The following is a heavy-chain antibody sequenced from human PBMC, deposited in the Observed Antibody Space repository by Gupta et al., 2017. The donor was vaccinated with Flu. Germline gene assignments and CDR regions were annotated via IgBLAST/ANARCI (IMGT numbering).Heavy chain of an antibody. V-gene: IGHV3-49*04. D-gene: IGHD1-26*01. CDR1: GFTFGDYA. Sequence: EVQLVESGGGLVQPGRSLRLSCTASGFTFGDYAMSWVRQAPGKGLEWVGFIRSKAYGGTTEYAASVKGRFTISRDDSKSIAYLQMNSLKTEDTAVYYCTRVVGARDYWGQGTLVTVSS. CDR2: IRSKAYGGTT. J-gene: IGHJ4*02. CDR3: TRVVGARDY.